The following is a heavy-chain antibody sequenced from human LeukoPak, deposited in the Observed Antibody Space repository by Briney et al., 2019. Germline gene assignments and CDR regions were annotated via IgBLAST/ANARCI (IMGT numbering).Heavy chain of an antibody. D-gene: IGHD4-17*01. V-gene: IGHV3-49*03. J-gene: IGHJ4*02. CDR1: GFTFSSYA. CDR2: IRRKANGGTT. CDR3: SRGDYGDYYDLDY. Sequence: PGGSLRLSCAASGFTFSSYAMSWFRQAPGEGLEWLGFIRRKANGGTTEYAASVKGRFIISRDDSKRITYLQMNSLKTEDTAVYYCSRGDYGDYYDLDYWGQGTLVTVSS.